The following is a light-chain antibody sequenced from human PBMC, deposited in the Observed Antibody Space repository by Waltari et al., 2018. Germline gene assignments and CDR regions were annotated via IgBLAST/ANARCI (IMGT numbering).Light chain of an antibody. V-gene: IGLV1-51*01. J-gene: IGLJ1*01. CDR3: GTWDSSLDSYV. CDR1: TSNIGKYY. CDR2: DNS. Sequence: QSVLTQPPSVSAAPGQKVTVSCSGTTSNIGKYYVSWYQQLPGTAPKLLIFDNSQRPAGIPERFSGSKSGTSATLGITGLQTGDEADYYCGTWDSSLDSYVFGSGSKVTVL.